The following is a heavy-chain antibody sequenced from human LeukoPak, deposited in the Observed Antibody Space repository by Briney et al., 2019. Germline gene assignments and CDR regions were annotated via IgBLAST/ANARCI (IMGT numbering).Heavy chain of an antibody. D-gene: IGHD3-22*01. CDR1: GFTFSSYA. CDR2: ISGSGGST. J-gene: IGHJ4*02. V-gene: IGHV3-23*01. CDR3: AKGNTMIVVVSDY. Sequence: GGSLRLSCAASGFTFSSYAMSWVRQAPGRGREWVSAISGSGGSTYYADSVKGRFTISRDNSKNTLYLQMNSLRAEDTAVYYCAKGNTMIVVVSDYWGQGTLVTVSS.